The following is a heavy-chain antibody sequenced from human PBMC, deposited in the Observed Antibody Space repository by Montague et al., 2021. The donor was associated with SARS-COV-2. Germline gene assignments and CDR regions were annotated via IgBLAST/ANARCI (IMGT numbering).Heavy chain of an antibody. CDR1: GFSFSSYE. J-gene: IGHJ4*02. Sequence: SLRLSCAASGFSFSSYETNWVRQAPGKGLEWVSYISSSGSTIYYADSVKGRFTISRDNAKNSLYLQMNSLRAEDTAVYYCARGVAVVGAMDRNDYWGQGTLVTVSS. CDR3: ARGVAVVGAMDRNDY. CDR2: ISSSGSTI. D-gene: IGHD1-26*01. V-gene: IGHV3-48*03.